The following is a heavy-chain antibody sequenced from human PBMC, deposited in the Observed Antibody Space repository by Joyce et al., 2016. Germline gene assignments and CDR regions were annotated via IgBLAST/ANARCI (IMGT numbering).Heavy chain of an antibody. V-gene: IGHV3-33*01. CDR1: GFSFSNYD. J-gene: IGHJ4*02. CDR2: IWYDGSYK. Sequence: QVQLVESGGGVVQPGRSLRLSCAASGFSFSNYDMQWVRQAPGKGVEWVAVIWYDGSYKYYGGSVKGRFTISRDNSKNTLYLEMNSLRAEDTAVYYCARDGHDYINYERYYFDYWGQGTLVTVSS. CDR3: ARDGHDYINYERYYFDY. D-gene: IGHD4-11*01.